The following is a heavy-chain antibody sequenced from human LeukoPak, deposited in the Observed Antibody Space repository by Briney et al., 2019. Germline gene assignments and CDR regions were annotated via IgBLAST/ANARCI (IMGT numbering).Heavy chain of an antibody. CDR2: IQSKTDGGTR. J-gene: IGHJ4*02. CDR3: TTGLYVWGSYRPLDY. V-gene: IGHV3-15*01. Sequence: PGGSPRLSCAASGFTFSNAWMSWVRQAPGKGLEWVGRIQSKTDGGTRDYAAPVKGRFTISRDDSKNTLYLQMNSLKTEDTAVYYCTTGLYVWGSYRPLDYWGQGTLVTVSS. D-gene: IGHD3-16*02. CDR1: GFTFSNAW.